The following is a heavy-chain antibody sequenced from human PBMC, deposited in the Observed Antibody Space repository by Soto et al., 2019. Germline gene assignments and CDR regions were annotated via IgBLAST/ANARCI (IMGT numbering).Heavy chain of an antibody. CDR1: GFTFDDYA. CDR3: AIDKWELSYYFDH. Sequence: EVQLVESGGGLVQPGRSLRLSCAASGFTFDDYAMHWVRQAPGKGLEWVSIISWNSGRIGYADSVKGRFTISRDNAKNSLYLQMNSRRAEDTALYYCAIDKWELSYYFDHWGQGTLVTVSS. CDR2: ISWNSGRI. J-gene: IGHJ4*02. D-gene: IGHD1-26*01. V-gene: IGHV3-9*01.